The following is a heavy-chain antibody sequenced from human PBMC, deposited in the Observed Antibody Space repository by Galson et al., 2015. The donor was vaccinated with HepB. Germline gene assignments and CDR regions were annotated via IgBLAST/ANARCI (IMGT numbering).Heavy chain of an antibody. J-gene: IGHJ4*02. CDR1: GFTFSIFG. V-gene: IGHV3-33*01. CDR3: ARDVRTWYGGGNLDF. Sequence: SLRLSCAASGFTFSIFGIHWVRQAPGKGLEWVTVIWSDGINKYYADSVKGRFTISRDNSKNTVYLQMNSLRAEDTAVYYCARDVRTWYGGGNLDFWGQGTLVTVSS. D-gene: IGHD3-10*01. CDR2: IWSDGINK.